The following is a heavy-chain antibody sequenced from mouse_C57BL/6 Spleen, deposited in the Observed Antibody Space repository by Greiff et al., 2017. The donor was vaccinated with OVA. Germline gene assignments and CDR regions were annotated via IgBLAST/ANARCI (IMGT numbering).Heavy chain of an antibody. Sequence: QVQLKESGAELVRPGTSVKMSCKASGYTFTNYWIGWAKQRPGHGLEWIGDIYPGGGYTNYNEKFKGKATLTADKSSSTAYMQFSSLTSEDSAIYYCAVYYYGSSLWYFDVWGTGTTVTVSS. D-gene: IGHD1-1*01. J-gene: IGHJ1*03. V-gene: IGHV1-63*01. CDR1: GYTFTNYW. CDR3: AVYYYGSSLWYFDV. CDR2: IYPGGGYT.